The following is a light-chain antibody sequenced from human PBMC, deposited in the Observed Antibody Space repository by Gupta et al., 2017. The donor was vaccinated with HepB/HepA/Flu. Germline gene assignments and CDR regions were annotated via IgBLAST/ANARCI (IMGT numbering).Light chain of an antibody. Sequence: QSVLTQPPSVSGAPGQRVTISCTGTSSNIGAGYDVHWYQQLPGTAPKLLIYGNITRPSGVPDRVSASKSDTSVSLSITGLQAEDDADYYCQSYDTSLSGWVFGGGTKLTVL. J-gene: IGLJ3*02. CDR1: SSNIGAGYD. CDR3: QSYDTSLSGWV. CDR2: GNI. V-gene: IGLV1-40*01.